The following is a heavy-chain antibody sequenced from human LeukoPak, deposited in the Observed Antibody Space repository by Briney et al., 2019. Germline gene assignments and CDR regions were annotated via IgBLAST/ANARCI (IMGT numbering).Heavy chain of an antibody. Sequence: PGGSLRLSCAASGFTFSSYAMSWVRQAPGKGLEWVSAISGSRGRTYYADSVKGRFTISRDNSKNTLYLQMNSLRAEDTAVYYCAKDRACSGGSCYLPDAFDIWGQGTMVTVSS. CDR2: ISGSRGRT. CDR3: AKDRACSGGSCYLPDAFDI. J-gene: IGHJ3*02. CDR1: GFTFSSYA. D-gene: IGHD2-15*01. V-gene: IGHV3-23*01.